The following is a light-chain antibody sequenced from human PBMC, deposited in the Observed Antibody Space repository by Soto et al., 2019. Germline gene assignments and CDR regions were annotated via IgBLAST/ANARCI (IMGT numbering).Light chain of an antibody. Sequence: QSVLTQPASVSGSPGQSITISCTGTSSDVGAYKYVSWYQQHPGKAPKLMIYGVSNRPSGVSNRFSGSKSGNTASLTISGLQAEDEADYYCASYTSISTVVFGGGTKLTVL. CDR2: GVS. CDR3: ASYTSISTVV. V-gene: IGLV2-14*01. CDR1: SSDVGAYKY. J-gene: IGLJ2*01.